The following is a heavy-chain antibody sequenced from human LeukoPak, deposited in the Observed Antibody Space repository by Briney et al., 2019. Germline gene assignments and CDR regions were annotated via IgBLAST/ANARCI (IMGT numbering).Heavy chain of an antibody. CDR1: GFTFSSYS. CDR3: AGTYSSSPQYYYGMDV. D-gene: IGHD6-6*01. CDR2: ISSSSSYI. Sequence: GGSLRLSCAASGFTFSSYSMNWVRQAPGKGLEWVSSISSSSSYIYCADSVKGRFTISRDNAKNSLYLQMNSLRAEDTAVYYCAGTYSSSPQYYYGMDVWGQGTTVTVSS. J-gene: IGHJ6*02. V-gene: IGHV3-21*01.